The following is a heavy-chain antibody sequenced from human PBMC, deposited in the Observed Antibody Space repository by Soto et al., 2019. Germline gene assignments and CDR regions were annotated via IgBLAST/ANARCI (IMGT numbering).Heavy chain of an antibody. J-gene: IGHJ5*02. CDR2: IYYSGST. V-gene: IGHV4-30-4*01. Sequence: PSETLSLTCTVSGGSISSGDYYWSWIRQPPGKGLEWIGYIYYSGSTYFNPSLKSRVTISVDTSKNQFSLKLSSVTAADTAVYYCARVAVAGPYNWFDPWGQGTLVTVSS. CDR1: GGSISSGDYY. CDR3: ARVAVAGPYNWFDP. D-gene: IGHD6-19*01.